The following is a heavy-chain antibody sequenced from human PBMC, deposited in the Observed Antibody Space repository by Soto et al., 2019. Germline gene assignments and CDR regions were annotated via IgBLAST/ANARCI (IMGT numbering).Heavy chain of an antibody. CDR1: GFTFSSYG. D-gene: IGHD4-17*01. J-gene: IGHJ4*02. Sequence: QVQLVESGGGVVQPGRSLRLSCAASGFTFSSYGMHWVRQAPGKGLEWVAVIWYDGSNKYYADSVKGRFTISRDNSKNTLYLQMNSLRAEDTAVYYCARDRWDYGGNSLPDYWGQGTLVTVSS. CDR2: IWYDGSNK. CDR3: ARDRWDYGGNSLPDY. V-gene: IGHV3-33*01.